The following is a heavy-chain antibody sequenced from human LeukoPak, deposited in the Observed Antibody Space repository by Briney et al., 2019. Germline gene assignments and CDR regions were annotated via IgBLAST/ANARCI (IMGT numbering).Heavy chain of an antibody. D-gene: IGHD3-22*01. J-gene: IGHJ3*02. CDR1: GGTFSSYA. V-gene: IGHV1-69*13. CDR3: ARSAGYYDSSGYYVSDAFDI. CDR2: IIPISGTA. Sequence: GASVKVSCKASGGTFSSYAISWVRQAPGQGLEWMGGIIPISGTANYAQKFQGRVTITADESTSTAYMELSSLRSEDTAVYYCARSAGYYDSSGYYVSDAFDIWGQGTMVTVSS.